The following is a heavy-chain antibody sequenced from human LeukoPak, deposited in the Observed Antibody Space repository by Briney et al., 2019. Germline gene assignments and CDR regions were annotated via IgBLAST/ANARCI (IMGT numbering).Heavy chain of an antibody. D-gene: IGHD6-19*01. CDR1: GYIFTRFY. V-gene: IGHV1-46*01. CDR2: INRSGGST. Sequence: ASVTVSCKASGYIFTRFYMHLVRQAPAQGLEWMRIINRSGGSTRYAQKFQGRLTMTRDTSTTTVYMKLTSLRYEDTAIYFCARDKVAGNPDYWGQGTLVTVSS. CDR3: ARDKVAGNPDY. J-gene: IGHJ4*02.